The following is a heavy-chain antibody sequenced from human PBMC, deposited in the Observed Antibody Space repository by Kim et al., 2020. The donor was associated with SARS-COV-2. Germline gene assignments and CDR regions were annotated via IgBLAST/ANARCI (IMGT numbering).Heavy chain of an antibody. Sequence: GGSLRLSCAASGFTFDDYAMHWVRQAPGKGLEWVSGISWNSGSIGYADSVKGRFTISRDNAKNSLYLQMNSLRAEDTALYYCAKASGIAAAATLDYWGQGTLVTVSS. J-gene: IGHJ4*02. CDR2: ISWNSGSI. CDR1: GFTFDDYA. V-gene: IGHV3-9*01. CDR3: AKASGIAAAATLDY. D-gene: IGHD6-13*01.